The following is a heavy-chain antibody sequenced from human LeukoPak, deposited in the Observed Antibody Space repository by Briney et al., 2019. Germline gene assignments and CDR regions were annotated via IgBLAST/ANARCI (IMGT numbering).Heavy chain of an antibody. V-gene: IGHV3-21*01. J-gene: IGHJ4*02. CDR2: ISSSSSYI. CDR3: ARDPLELPDY. D-gene: IGHD1-7*01. Sequence: TGGSLRLSCAASGFTFSSYSMNWVRQAPGKGLEWVSSISSSSSYIYYADSVKGRFTISRDNAKNSLYLQMNSLRAEDTAVYYCARDPLELPDYWGQGTLVTVSS. CDR1: GFTFSSYS.